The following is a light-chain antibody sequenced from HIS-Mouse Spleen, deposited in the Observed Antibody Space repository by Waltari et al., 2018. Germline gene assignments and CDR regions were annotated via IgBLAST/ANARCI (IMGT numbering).Light chain of an antibody. V-gene: IGLV3-10*01. CDR2: EDS. J-gene: IGLJ2*01. Sequence: SYELTQPPSVAVSPGQTARITCSGDALPKKYAYWYQTKSGQAPVLVSYEDSKRPSGIPERFSGSSSGTMATLTISGAQVEDEADYSCYSTDSSGNHRVFGGGTKLTVL. CDR3: YSTDSSGNHRV. CDR1: ALPKKY.